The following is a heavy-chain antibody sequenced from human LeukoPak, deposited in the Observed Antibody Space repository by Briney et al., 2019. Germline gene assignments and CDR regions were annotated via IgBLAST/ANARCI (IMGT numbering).Heavy chain of an antibody. V-gene: IGHV3-23*01. D-gene: IGHD4-17*01. Sequence: GGSLRLSCAASGFTFNSYAMSWVRQAPGKGLEWVSAISGSGGSTYYADSVKGRFTISRDNSKNTLYLQMNSLRAEDTAVYYCAKSLVEPSDYGDPDDAFDIWGQGTMVTVSS. CDR3: AKSLVEPSDYGDPDDAFDI. CDR2: ISGSGGST. J-gene: IGHJ3*02. CDR1: GFTFNSYA.